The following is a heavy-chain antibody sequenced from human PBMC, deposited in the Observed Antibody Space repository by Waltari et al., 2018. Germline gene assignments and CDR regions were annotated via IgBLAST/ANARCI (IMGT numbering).Heavy chain of an antibody. CDR3: ARAVDLDFWSGYSDY. CDR1: GYTFTNYG. V-gene: IGHV1-18*01. D-gene: IGHD3-3*01. Sequence: QVQLVQSGGEVKTPGVSVKVSLKASGYTFTNYGFIWVRRAPGQGLEWMGWISANNGNTDDAQKHQGRDNMTTETTTGTAYWELRSLTSDDTAVYDCARAVDLDFWSGYSDYWGQGTLVTVSS. J-gene: IGHJ4*02. CDR2: ISANNGNT.